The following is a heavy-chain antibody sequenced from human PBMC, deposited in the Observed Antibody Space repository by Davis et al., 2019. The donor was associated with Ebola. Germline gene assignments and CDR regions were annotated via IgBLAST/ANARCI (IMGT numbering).Heavy chain of an antibody. CDR2: IIPIFGTA. CDR1: GGTFSSYA. V-gene: IGHV1-69*13. D-gene: IGHD6-6*01. CDR3: ARYGSIADYHYGMDV. J-gene: IGHJ6*02. Sequence: SVKVSCKASGGTFSSYAISWVRQAPGQGLEWMGGIIPIFGTANYAQKFQGRVTITADESTSTAYMELSSLRSEDTAVYYCARYGSIADYHYGMDVWGQGTTVTVSS.